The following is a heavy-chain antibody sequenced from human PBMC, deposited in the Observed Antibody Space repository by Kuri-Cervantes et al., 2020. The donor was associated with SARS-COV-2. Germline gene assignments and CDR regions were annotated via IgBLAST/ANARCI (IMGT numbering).Heavy chain of an antibody. CDR3: ARTGYYGSGSDNWFDP. J-gene: IGHJ5*02. CDR2: IIPIFGTA. D-gene: IGHD3-10*01. V-gene: IGHV1-69*05. CDR1: GGTFSSYA. Sequence: PVKVSCKASGGTFSSYAISWVRQAPGQGLEWMGGIIPIFGTANYAQKFQGRVTITTDESTSTAYMELSSLRSEDTAVYYCARTGYYGSGSDNWFDPWGQGTLVTVS.